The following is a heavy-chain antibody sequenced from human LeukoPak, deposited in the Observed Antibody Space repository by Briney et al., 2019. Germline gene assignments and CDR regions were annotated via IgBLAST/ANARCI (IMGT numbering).Heavy chain of an antibody. V-gene: IGHV1-8*03. Sequence: ASVKVSCKASGHTFTSYDINWVGQATGQGLEWMGWMNPNSGNTGYAQKFQGRVTITRNTSISTAYMELSSLRSEDTAVYYCARGRVAGIVYYYYMDVWGKGTTVTVSS. J-gene: IGHJ6*03. CDR1: GHTFTSYD. D-gene: IGHD6-19*01. CDR3: ARGRVAGIVYYYYMDV. CDR2: MNPNSGNT.